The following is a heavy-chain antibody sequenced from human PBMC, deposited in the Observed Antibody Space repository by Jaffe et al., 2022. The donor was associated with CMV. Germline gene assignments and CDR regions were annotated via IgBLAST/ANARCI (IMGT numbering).Heavy chain of an antibody. CDR3: ASGSVVVPTDY. CDR1: GGSISSYY. Sequence: QVQLQESGPGLVKPSETLSLTCTVSGGSISSYYWSWIRQPPGKGLEWIGYIYYSGSTNYNPSLKSRVTISVDTSKNQFSLKLSSVTAADTAVYYCASGSVVVPTDYWGQGTLVTVSS. D-gene: IGHD2-2*01. CDR2: IYYSGST. J-gene: IGHJ4*02. V-gene: IGHV4-59*01.